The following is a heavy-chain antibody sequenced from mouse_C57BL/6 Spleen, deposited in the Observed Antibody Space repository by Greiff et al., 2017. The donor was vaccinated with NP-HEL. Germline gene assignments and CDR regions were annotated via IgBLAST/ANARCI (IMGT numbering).Heavy chain of an antibody. D-gene: IGHD2-1*01. CDR3: ARQGNGNAMDY. Sequence: EVQGVESGGDLVKPGGSLKLSCAASGFTFSSYGMSWVRQTPDKRLEWVATISSGGSYTYYPDSVKGRFTISRDNAKNTLYLQMSSLKSEDTAMYYCARQGNGNAMDYWGQGTSVTVSS. CDR2: ISSGGSYT. J-gene: IGHJ4*01. V-gene: IGHV5-6*01. CDR1: GFTFSSYG.